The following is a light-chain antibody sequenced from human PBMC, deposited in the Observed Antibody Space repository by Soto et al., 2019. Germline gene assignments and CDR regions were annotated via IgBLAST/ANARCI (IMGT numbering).Light chain of an antibody. J-gene: IGLJ1*01. CDR2: DDD. CDR1: SSNIGGNS. CDR3: GSWDSSMSAYV. V-gene: IGLV1-51*01. Sequence: QSVLTQPPSVSAAPGQRVTISCSGSSSNIGGNSVSWYQRLPGTAPTLLIYDDDKRPSGIPARFSGSKSGTSATLGITGVQTGDEADYYCGSWDSSMSAYVFGTGTKVTVL.